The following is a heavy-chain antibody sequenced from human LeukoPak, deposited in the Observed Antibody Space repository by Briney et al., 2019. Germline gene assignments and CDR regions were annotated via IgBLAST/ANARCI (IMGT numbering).Heavy chain of an antibody. V-gene: IGHV3-23*01. CDR2: ISGSGGST. J-gene: IGHJ4*02. D-gene: IGHD3-22*01. CDR1: GFTFSSYD. CDR3: AKDTGYYYDSSGYSDY. Sequence: GGSLRLSRAVSGFTFSSYDMSWVRQAPGKGLEWVSGISGSGGSTYYADSVKGRFTISRDNSKNTLYLQMNSLRAEDTAVYYCAKDTGYYYDSSGYSDYWGQGTLVTVSS.